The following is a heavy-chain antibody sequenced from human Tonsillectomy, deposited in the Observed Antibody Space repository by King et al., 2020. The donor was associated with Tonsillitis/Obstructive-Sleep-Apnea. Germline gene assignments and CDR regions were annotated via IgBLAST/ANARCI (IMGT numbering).Heavy chain of an antibody. CDR1: GFTFSSYE. CDR3: ARDRRYFDWLPDYFDY. J-gene: IGHJ4*02. CDR2: ISSSGNTI. Sequence: VQLVESGGGLVQPGGSLRLSSAASGFTFSSYEMNWVRQAPGKGLEWVSYISSSGNTIYYADSVKGRFTISRDNAENSLYLQMNSLRAEDTAVYYCARDRRYFDWLPDYFDYWGQGTLVTVSS. D-gene: IGHD3-9*01. V-gene: IGHV3-48*03.